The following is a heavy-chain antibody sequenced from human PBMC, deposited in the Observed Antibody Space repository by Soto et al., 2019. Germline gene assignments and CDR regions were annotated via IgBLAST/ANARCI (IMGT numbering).Heavy chain of an antibody. CDR1: GGTFSSYP. Sequence: QVQLVQSGAEVKKPGSSVRVSCKASGGTFSSYPIGWVRQAPGQGLEWMGVIIPIFGTTNYAQRFQARVTISADESTITAYMELSTLRYEDTAVYFCARPRTTATTKGYDYWGQGTLVTVSS. CDR3: ARPRTTATTKGYDY. D-gene: IGHD1-1*01. V-gene: IGHV1-69*01. CDR2: IIPIFGTT. J-gene: IGHJ4*02.